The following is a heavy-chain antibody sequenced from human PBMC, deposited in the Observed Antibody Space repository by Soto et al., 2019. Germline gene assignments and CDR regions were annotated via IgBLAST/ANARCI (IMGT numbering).Heavy chain of an antibody. D-gene: IGHD3-10*01. V-gene: IGHV1-18*01. Sequence: QVQLVQSGAEVKKPGASVKVSCKASGYTFTSYGISWVRQAPGQGLEWMGWISAYNGNTNYAQKLQGRVTMTTDTSTSTANMELRSMRSDDTAVYYGASDSIGERYPAPRVDVWGQGTTVTGSS. CDR1: GYTFTSYG. CDR2: ISAYNGNT. J-gene: IGHJ6*02. CDR3: ASDSIGERYPAPRVDV.